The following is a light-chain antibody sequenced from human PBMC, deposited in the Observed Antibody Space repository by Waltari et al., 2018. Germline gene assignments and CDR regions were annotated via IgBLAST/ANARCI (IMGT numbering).Light chain of an antibody. Sequence: EIVLTQSPATLSLSPGERVTLYCRASQTVSSYVAWYQQIPGQARRLPIDDASIRVPGTPARFSGSGSGTDFTLTISILEPEDFAVYYCQHRSNWPPGLTFGGGTKVEIK. CDR3: QHRSNWPPGLT. V-gene: IGKV3-11*01. CDR2: DAS. CDR1: QTVSSY. J-gene: IGKJ4*01.